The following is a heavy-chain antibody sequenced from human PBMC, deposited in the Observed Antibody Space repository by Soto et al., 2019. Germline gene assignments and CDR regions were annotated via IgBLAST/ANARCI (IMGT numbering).Heavy chain of an antibody. CDR3: ARRSGTSAHSYYYYYMDV. D-gene: IGHD2-2*01. J-gene: IGHJ6*03. CDR1: GGSISSYY. CDR2: IYYSGST. Sequence: PSETLSLTCTVSGGSISSYYWSWIRQPPGKGLEWIGYIYYSGSTNYNPSLKSRVTISVDTSKNQFSLKLSSVTAADTAVYYCARRSGTSAHSYYYYYMDVWGKGTTVTVSS. V-gene: IGHV4-59*08.